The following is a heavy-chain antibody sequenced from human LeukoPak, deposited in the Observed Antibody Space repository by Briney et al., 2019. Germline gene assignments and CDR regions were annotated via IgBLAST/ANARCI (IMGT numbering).Heavy chain of an antibody. D-gene: IGHD3-10*01. CDR1: GASVSTYY. CDR2: MHSSGST. CDR3: ARVKDGSGPYLDY. Sequence: PSETLSLACTASGASVSTYYWSWIRQPPGKGLEWIGHMHSSGSTYYNPALKSRVTMSMDTSKNQFSLRLSSVTAADTAVYYCARVKDGSGPYLDYWGQGNLVTVSS. J-gene: IGHJ4*02. V-gene: IGHV4-59*02.